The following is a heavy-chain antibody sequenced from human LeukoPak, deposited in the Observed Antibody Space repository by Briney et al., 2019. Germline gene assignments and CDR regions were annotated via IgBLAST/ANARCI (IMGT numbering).Heavy chain of an antibody. D-gene: IGHD3-22*01. J-gene: IGHJ5*02. CDR2: IRYDVSNK. CDR1: GFTFSSYG. CDR3: AGWYDSNGYA. V-gene: IGHV3-30*02. Sequence: GGSLRLSCAASGFTFSSYGMHSVRQAPGKGLEWVAFIRYDVSNKYYADSVKGRFTISRDNSKNTLYLQMNNLRVEDTAVYYCAGWYDSNGYAWGQGTLVTVSS.